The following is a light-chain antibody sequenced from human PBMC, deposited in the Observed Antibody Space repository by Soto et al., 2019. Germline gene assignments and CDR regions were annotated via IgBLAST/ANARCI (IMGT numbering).Light chain of an antibody. V-gene: IGKV3D-20*02. J-gene: IGKJ1*01. Sequence: EIVLTQAPDTLSLSPGESAALSCRASQSVTSNYLVWYRQKPGQAPRLLIYAISSRAAGIPDRFSGSGSGTDFTLTITRLEPEDSAVYYCQQHSNSPWTFGQGTKVDIK. CDR2: AIS. CDR1: QSVTSNY. CDR3: QQHSNSPWT.